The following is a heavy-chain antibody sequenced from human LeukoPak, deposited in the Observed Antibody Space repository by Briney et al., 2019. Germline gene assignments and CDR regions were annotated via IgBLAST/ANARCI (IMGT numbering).Heavy chain of an antibody. J-gene: IGHJ4*02. Sequence: PSETLSLTCTVSGGSISSYYWSWIRQPPGKGLEWIGYTYYSGSTNYNPSLKSRVTISVDTSKNQFSLKLSSVTAADTAVYYCARPPTLYSSGWSGDYWGQGTLVTVSS. V-gene: IGHV4-59*01. CDR2: TYYSGST. D-gene: IGHD6-19*01. CDR3: ARPPTLYSSGWSGDY. CDR1: GGSISSYY.